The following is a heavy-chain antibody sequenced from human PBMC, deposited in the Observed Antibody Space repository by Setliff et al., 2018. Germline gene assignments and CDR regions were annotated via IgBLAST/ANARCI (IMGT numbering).Heavy chain of an antibody. CDR3: ARDPRLWITFGGECLWDY. Sequence: ASVKVSCKVSGYTLTELSRHWVRQAPGKGLEWMGGFDPEDGETIYAQKFQGRVTMTEDTSTDTAYMELSSLRSEDTAVYYCARDPRLWITFGGECLWDYWGQGTLVTVSS. J-gene: IGHJ4*02. D-gene: IGHD3-16*01. CDR2: FDPEDGET. V-gene: IGHV1-24*01. CDR1: GYTLTELS.